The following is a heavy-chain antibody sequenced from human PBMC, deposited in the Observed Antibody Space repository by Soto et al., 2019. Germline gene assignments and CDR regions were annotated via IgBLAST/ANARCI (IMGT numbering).Heavy chain of an antibody. D-gene: IGHD1-26*01. CDR1: GFTFSSYS. CDR3: VKLVGATTSVGY. J-gene: IGHJ4*02. Sequence: EVQLVESGGGLVQPGGSLRLSCAASGFTFSSYSMNWVRQAPGKGLEWVSYISSSSNTIYYADSVKGRFTVSRDNAENSLSLQMNSLRVEDTAVYYCVKLVGATTSVGYCGQGTLVTVSS. V-gene: IGHV3-48*01. CDR2: ISSSSNTI.